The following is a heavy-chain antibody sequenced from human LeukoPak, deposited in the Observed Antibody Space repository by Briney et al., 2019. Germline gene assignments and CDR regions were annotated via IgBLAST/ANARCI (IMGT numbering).Heavy chain of an antibody. CDR3: ARLSYFYDSSANYFDY. V-gene: IGHV4-59*01. D-gene: IGHD3-22*01. Sequence: PSETLSLTCTVSGGSISSYYWSWIRQPPGKGLEWIGYIYYSGSTNYNPSLKSPVTISVDTSKNQFSLKLNSVTAADTAVYYCARLSYFYDSSANYFDYWGQGTLVTVSS. CDR2: IYYSGST. J-gene: IGHJ4*02. CDR1: GGSISSYY.